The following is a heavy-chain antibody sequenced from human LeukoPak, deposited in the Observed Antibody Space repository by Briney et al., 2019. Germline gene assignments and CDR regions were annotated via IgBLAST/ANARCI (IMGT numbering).Heavy chain of an antibody. Sequence: GGSLRLSCAASGFTFSSYDMHWVRQAPGKGLVWVSRINSDGGSTSYADSVKGRFTISRDNAKNTLFLQMNSLRAEDTAVYYCARRTVGAAPYYFDYWGQGTLVTVSS. V-gene: IGHV3-74*01. D-gene: IGHD1-26*01. CDR3: ARRTVGAAPYYFDY. J-gene: IGHJ4*02. CDR1: GFTFSSYD. CDR2: INSDGGST.